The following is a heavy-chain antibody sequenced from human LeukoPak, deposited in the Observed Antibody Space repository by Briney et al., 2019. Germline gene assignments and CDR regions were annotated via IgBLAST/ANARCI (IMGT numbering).Heavy chain of an antibody. CDR1: GFSFSDYY. V-gene: IGHV3-11*03. Sequence: GGPLRLFCAASGFSFSDYYMTWIRQAPGKGLEWVSYISRSGSYTNHTDFGKGRFTISKEHAKNLLYLQMNSMGAEDTAVYHCARGHQQLDGMDVWGQGATVTVCS. CDR3: ARGHQQLDGMDV. CDR2: ISRSGSYT. D-gene: IGHD6-6*01. J-gene: IGHJ6*02.